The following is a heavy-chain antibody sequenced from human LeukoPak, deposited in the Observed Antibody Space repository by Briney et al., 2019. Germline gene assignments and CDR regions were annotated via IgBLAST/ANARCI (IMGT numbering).Heavy chain of an antibody. D-gene: IGHD3-16*02. V-gene: IGHV3-48*01. CDR3: ARDTRSLMDV. Sequence: GGSLRLSCAASGFTFRNAWKNWVREATGRGLEWASYISSDSRTIYYADSVKGRFTISRDNAKNSLYLQMNSLRAEDTAVYYCARDTRSLMDVWGQGTTVTVSS. J-gene: IGHJ6*02. CDR1: GFTFRNAW. CDR2: ISSDSRTI.